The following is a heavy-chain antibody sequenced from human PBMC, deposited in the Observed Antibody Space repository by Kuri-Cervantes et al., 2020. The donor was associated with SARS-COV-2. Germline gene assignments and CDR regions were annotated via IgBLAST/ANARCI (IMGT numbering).Heavy chain of an antibody. CDR1: GFTFSSYA. V-gene: IGHV3-23*01. D-gene: IGHD3-16*02. Sequence: GESLKISCAASGFTFSSYAMSWVRQAPGKGLEWVSAISGSGGSTYYADSVKGRFTISRDNSKNTLYLQMNSLRAEDTAVYYCARVYRTTDAVYCYYGMDVWGQGTTVTVSS. J-gene: IGHJ6*02. CDR2: ISGSGGST. CDR3: ARVYRTTDAVYCYYGMDV.